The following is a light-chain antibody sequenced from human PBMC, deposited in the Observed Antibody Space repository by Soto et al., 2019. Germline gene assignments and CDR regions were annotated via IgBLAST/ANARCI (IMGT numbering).Light chain of an antibody. Sequence: DIQMTQSPSSLSASVGYRVTITCRASQSIANWLAWYQQKPGKAPKLLIYDASSLASGVPSRFSGSGSGTEFTLTIISLQSDDFATYYCQHYNTYETFGQCTKVDIK. V-gene: IGKV1-5*01. J-gene: IGKJ2*01. CDR1: QSIANW. CDR2: DAS. CDR3: QHYNTYET.